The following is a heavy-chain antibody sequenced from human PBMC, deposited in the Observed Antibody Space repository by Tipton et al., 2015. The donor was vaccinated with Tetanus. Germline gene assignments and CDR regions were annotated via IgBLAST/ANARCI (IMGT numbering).Heavy chain of an antibody. V-gene: IGHV3-21*01. J-gene: IGHJ5*02. Sequence: SLRLSCTASGFTFSNYKMNWVRQGPGRGLEWVSSISSTSRYINYADSVKGRFTISRDNAKNSLYLQMNSLRAEDTAVYYCARGLNRLYCTSTTCHPNWCDPWGQGTLVTVSS. D-gene: IGHD2-2*01. CDR2: ISSTSRYI. CDR3: ARGLNRLYCTSTTCHPNWCDP. CDR1: GFTFSNYK.